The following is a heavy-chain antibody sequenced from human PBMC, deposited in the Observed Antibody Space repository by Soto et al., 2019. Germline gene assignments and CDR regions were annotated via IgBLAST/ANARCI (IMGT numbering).Heavy chain of an antibody. V-gene: IGHV1-69*14. J-gene: IGHJ6*02. CDR1: GGTFGNSA. CDR2: IIPIFPTP. CDR3: ARDNGRLQFGGNYYYAMDV. D-gene: IGHD5-12*01. Sequence: QVQLVQSGAEVKKPGSSVTVSCKASGGTFGNSAISWVRQAPGQGLEWMGGIIPIFPTPDNAQKFQGRVTTTEDKSTRTANMEWTSLRSEDTADYSGARDNGRLQFGGNYYYAMDVWGQGNTVTVS.